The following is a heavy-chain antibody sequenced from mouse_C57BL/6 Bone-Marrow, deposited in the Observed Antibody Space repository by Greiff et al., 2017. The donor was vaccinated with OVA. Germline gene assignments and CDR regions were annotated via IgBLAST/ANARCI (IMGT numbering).Heavy chain of an antibody. Sequence: QVQLQQSGAELARPGASVKLSCKASGYTFTSYGISWVKQRTGQGLEWIGEIYPRSGNTYYNEKFKGKATLTADKSSSTAYMELRSLTSEDSAVYFCAREKYDYDGCDYWGQGTTLTVSS. V-gene: IGHV1-81*01. CDR2: IYPRSGNT. CDR1: GYTFTSYG. J-gene: IGHJ2*01. CDR3: AREKYDYDGCDY. D-gene: IGHD2-4*01.